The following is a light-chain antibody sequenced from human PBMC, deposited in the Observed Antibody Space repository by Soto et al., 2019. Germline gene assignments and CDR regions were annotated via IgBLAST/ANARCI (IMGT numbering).Light chain of an antibody. J-gene: IGLJ3*02. CDR1: NTDVGGYNY. V-gene: IGLV2-14*01. CDR2: EVS. CDR3: CSYTSGTPGV. Sequence: QSALTQPASVSGSPGQSITVSCTGTNTDVGGYNYVSWYQHRPGKAPRLMIHEVSNRPSGVSNRFSGSKSGNTASLTISGLQAEDEADYYCCSYTSGTPGVFGGGTKLTVL.